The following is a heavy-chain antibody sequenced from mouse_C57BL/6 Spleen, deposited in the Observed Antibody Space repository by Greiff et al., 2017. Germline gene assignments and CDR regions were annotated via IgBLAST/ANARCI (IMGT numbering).Heavy chain of an antibody. J-gene: IGHJ4*01. Sequence: QVQLQQSGAELVRPGASVTLSCKASGYTFTDYEMHWVKQTPVHGLEWIGAIDPETGGTAYNQKFKGKAILTADKSSSTAYMELRSLTSEDSAVYYCTSSDYYGSSTVAMCYWGHGPSVSVSS. V-gene: IGHV1-15*01. CDR1: GYTFTDYE. D-gene: IGHD1-1*01. CDR2: IDPETGGT. CDR3: TSSDYYGSSTVAMCY.